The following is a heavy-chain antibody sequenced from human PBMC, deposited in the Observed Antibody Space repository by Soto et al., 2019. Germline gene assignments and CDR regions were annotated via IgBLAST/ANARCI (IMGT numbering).Heavy chain of an antibody. V-gene: IGHV4-59*01. CDR2: MYHSGTT. J-gene: IGHJ5*02. CDR3: ARDRDFRFDP. CDR1: GGSIGGYV. Sequence: SETMCLTCSVAGGSIGGYVGSWIRQPPGKGLEWIGHMYHSGTTNYNPSLKSRVTISMDTSKNQFSLKVSSVTAADTAVYFCARDRDFRFDPWGQGTLVTVSS.